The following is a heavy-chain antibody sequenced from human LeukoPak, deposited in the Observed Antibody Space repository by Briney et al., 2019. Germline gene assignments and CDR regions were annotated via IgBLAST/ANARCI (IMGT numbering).Heavy chain of an antibody. CDR2: ISYDGSNK. J-gene: IGHJ4*02. CDR3: ARGASVVGATYYYFDY. Sequence: GGFLRLSCAASGFTFSSYAMHWVRQAPGKGLEWVAVISYDGSNKYYADSVKGRFTISRDNSKNTLYLQMNSLRAEDTAVYYCARGASVVGATYYYFDYWGQGTLVTVSS. CDR1: GFTFSSYA. V-gene: IGHV3-30-3*01. D-gene: IGHD1-26*01.